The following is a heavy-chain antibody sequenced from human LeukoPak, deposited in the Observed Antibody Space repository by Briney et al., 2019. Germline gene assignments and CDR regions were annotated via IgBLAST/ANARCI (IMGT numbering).Heavy chain of an antibody. CDR3: ARDVVLARDGTIWSDY. Sequence: PGGSLRLSCAVSGFWFRTYWMSWVRQAPGKGLEWVASISQGGSRKNYLDSVKGRFTISRDNAKNSLYLQMSSLRAEDTAVYYCARDVVLARDGTIWSDYWGQGTLVTVFS. CDR2: ISQGGSRK. CDR1: GFWFRTYW. J-gene: IGHJ4*02. V-gene: IGHV3-7*01. D-gene: IGHD2-8*01.